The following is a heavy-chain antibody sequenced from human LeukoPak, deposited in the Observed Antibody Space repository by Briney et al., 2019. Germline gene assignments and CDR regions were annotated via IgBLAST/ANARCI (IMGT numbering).Heavy chain of an antibody. CDR1: GGSISSSSYY. J-gene: IGHJ4*02. D-gene: IGHD3-3*01. Sequence: SETLSLTCTVSGGSISSSSYYWGWIRQPPGKGLEWIGSIYYSGSTYYNPSLKSRVTISVDTSKNQFSLKLSSVTAADTAVYYCAKDDFWSGKTGFDYWGQGTLVTVSS. CDR2: IYYSGST. V-gene: IGHV4-39*02. CDR3: AKDDFWSGKTGFDY.